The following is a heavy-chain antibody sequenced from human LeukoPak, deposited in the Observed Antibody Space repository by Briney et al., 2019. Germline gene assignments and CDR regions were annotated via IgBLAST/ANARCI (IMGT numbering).Heavy chain of an antibody. Sequence: ASVKVSCKASGYTFTSYYMHWVRQAPGQGLEWMGIINPSGGNTNYAQKLQGRVTMTTDTSTSTAYMELRSLRSDDTAVYYCARDFRPLNWGSSYYFDYWGQGTLVTVSS. D-gene: IGHD7-27*01. V-gene: IGHV1-46*01. CDR2: INPSGGNT. J-gene: IGHJ4*02. CDR3: ARDFRPLNWGSSYYFDY. CDR1: GYTFTSYY.